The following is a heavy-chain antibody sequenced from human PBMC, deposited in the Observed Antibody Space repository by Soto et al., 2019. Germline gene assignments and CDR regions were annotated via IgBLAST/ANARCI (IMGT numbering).Heavy chain of an antibody. CDR2: IYYSGST. J-gene: IGHJ3*02. CDR3: AREIREGTMIVVDDPDAFDI. CDR1: GGSISSGGYY. Sequence: PSETLSLTCTVSGGSISSGGYYWSWIRQHPGKGLEWIGYIYYSGSTYYNPSLKSRVTISVDTSKNQFSLKLSSVTAADTAVYYCAREIREGTMIVVDDPDAFDIWGQGTMVT. V-gene: IGHV4-31*03. D-gene: IGHD3-22*01.